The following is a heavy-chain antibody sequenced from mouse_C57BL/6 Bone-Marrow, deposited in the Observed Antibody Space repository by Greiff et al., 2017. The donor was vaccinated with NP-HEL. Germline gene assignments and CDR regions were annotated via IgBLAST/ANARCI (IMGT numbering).Heavy chain of an antibody. CDR2: ISDGGSYT. Sequence: EVQRVESGGGLVKPGGSLKLSCAASGFTFSSYAMSWVRQTPEKRLEWVATISDGGSYTYYPDNVKGRFTISRDNAKNNLYLQMSHLKSEDTAMYYCAREGYYDDWGQGTTLTVSS. D-gene: IGHD2-3*01. CDR3: AREGYYDD. CDR1: GFTFSSYA. J-gene: IGHJ2*01. V-gene: IGHV5-4*01.